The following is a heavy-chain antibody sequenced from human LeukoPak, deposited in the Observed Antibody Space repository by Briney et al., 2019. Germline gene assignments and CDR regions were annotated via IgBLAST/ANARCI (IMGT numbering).Heavy chain of an antibody. CDR1: GYTFTSYG. CDR3: ARGRRITIFGVVTPPGYYYMDV. CDR2: ISAYNGNT. J-gene: IGHJ6*03. D-gene: IGHD3-3*01. V-gene: IGHV1-18*01. Sequence: ASVKVSCKASGYTFTSYGISWVRQAPGQGLEWMGWISAYNGNTNYAQKLQGRVTMTTDTSTSTAYMELRSLRSDDTAVYYCARGRRITIFGVVTPPGYYYMDVWGKGTTVTVSS.